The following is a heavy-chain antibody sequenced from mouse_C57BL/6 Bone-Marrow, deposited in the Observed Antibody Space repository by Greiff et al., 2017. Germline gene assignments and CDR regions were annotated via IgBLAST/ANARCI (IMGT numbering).Heavy chain of an antibody. D-gene: IGHD2-4*01. CDR2: IDPSDSYT. CDR3: AWDDDGFAY. J-gene: IGHJ3*01. V-gene: IGHV1-69*01. Sequence: VQLQQPGAELVMPGASVKLSCKASGYTFTSYWMHWVKQRPGQGLEWIGEIDPSDSYTNYNQKFKGKSTLTVDKSSSTAYMQLSSLTSEDSAVYYCAWDDDGFAYWGQGTLVTVSA. CDR1: GYTFTSYW.